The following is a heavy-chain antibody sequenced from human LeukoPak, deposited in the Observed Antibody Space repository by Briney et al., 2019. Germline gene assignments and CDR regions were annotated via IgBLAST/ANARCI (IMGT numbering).Heavy chain of an antibody. CDR3: ARDVGYFGSGSYPDYFDY. Sequence: GGSLRLSCAASQFTFSNYWMSWLRQAPGKGLEWVANINQGGSETHYVDSVKGRFTISRDNAKHSLYLQMNSLSVDDTAVYYCARDVGYFGSGSYPDYFDYWGQGILVTVSS. V-gene: IGHV3-7*01. J-gene: IGHJ4*02. CDR2: INQGGSET. D-gene: IGHD3-10*01. CDR1: QFTFSNYW.